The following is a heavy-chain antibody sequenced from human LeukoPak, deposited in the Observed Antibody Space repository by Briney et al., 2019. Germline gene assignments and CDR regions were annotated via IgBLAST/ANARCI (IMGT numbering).Heavy chain of an antibody. V-gene: IGHV4-59*08. Sequence: SETLSLTCTVSGGSISSYYWSWIRQPPGKGLEWIGYIYYSGSTTYNPSLKSRVTISVDTSKNQFSLKLSSVTAADTAVYYCARLAGDYPFDYWGQGTLVTVSS. D-gene: IGHD4-17*01. J-gene: IGHJ4*02. CDR2: IYYSGST. CDR1: GGSISSYY. CDR3: ARLAGDYPFDY.